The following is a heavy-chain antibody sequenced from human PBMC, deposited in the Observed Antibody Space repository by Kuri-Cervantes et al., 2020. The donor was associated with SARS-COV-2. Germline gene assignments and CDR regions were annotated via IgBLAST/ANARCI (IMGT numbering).Heavy chain of an antibody. J-gene: IGHJ4*02. CDR1: GFTFSGYS. V-gene: IGHV3-21*01. D-gene: IGHD2-15*01. CDR2: ISSSSSYI. CDR3: ARDRGEDIVVVVAASAYDY. Sequence: GGSLRLSCAASGFTFSGYSMNWVRQAPGKGLEWVSSISSSSSYIYYADSVKGRFTISRDNAKNSLYLQMNSLRAEDTAVYYCARDRGEDIVVVVAASAYDYWGQGTLVTVSS.